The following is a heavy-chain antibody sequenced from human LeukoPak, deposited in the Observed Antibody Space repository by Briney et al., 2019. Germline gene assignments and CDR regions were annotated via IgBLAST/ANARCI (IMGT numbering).Heavy chain of an antibody. J-gene: IGHJ4*02. CDR1: GGSISSHY. CDR3: ARVGSGAWELHFDY. D-gene: IGHD1-26*01. V-gene: IGHV4-59*11. Sequence: PSETLSLTFTGSGGSISSHYWSWIRQPLGKGLEWMGDIYYSWSTNYNPSLKSRVTISVDTSKTQFSLKLSSVTAADTAVYYCARVGSGAWELHFDYWGQGTLVTVSS. CDR2: IYYSWST.